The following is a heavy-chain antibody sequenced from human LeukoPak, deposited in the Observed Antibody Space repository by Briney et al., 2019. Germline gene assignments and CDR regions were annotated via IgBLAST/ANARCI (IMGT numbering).Heavy chain of an antibody. V-gene: IGHV1-24*01. CDR2: FAPEDGDA. Sequence: ASVKVSCKVFGNTLTEISMPWVRQAPGKGLEPMGGFAPEDGDAIYEQPFQVRLTMTVDTATYTDYMELRSLTFKATAVAYYTTGRRYQLYDDWGQGTLVTVSS. CDR1: GNTLTEIS. D-gene: IGHD1-1*01. J-gene: IGHJ4*02. CDR3: TTGRRYQLYDD.